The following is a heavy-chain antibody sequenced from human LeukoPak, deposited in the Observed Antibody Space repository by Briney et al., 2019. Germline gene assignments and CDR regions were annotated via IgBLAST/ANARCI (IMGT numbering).Heavy chain of an antibody. CDR2: IYSSGSA. Sequence: SETLSLTCTVSGGSISSYYWSWIRQPPGKGLEWIGYIYSSGSANYNPSLKSRVTMSVDTSKDQFSLKLNSVTASDTAVYYCARVRYDFWSGYCFDYWGQGTLVTVSS. J-gene: IGHJ4*02. CDR1: GGSISSYY. CDR3: ARVRYDFWSGYCFDY. V-gene: IGHV4-59*08. D-gene: IGHD3-3*01.